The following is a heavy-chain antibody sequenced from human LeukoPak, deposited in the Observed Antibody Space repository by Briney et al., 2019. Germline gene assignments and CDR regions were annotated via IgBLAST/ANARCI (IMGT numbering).Heavy chain of an antibody. CDR2: ISHTGDIT. CDR3: ARVPDITARPCDS. V-gene: IGHV4-34*01. CDR1: GGSFSNYY. Sequence: SETLSLTCAVYGGSFSNYYWTWIRQTPGKGQEWIGEISHTGDITNYNPSLKSRVTISVDSSKEQFSLKVTSVTAADTGVYYCARVPDITARPCDSWGPGTLVIVSS. J-gene: IGHJ4*02. D-gene: IGHD1-1*01.